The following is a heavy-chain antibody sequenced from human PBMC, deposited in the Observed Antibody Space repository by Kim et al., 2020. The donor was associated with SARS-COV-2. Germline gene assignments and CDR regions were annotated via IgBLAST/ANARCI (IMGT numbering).Heavy chain of an antibody. J-gene: IGHJ3*02. D-gene: IGHD1-26*01. Sequence: GGSLRLSCAASGFTFSSYGMHWVRQAPGKGLEWVAVIWYDGSNKYYADSVKGRFTISRDNSKNTLYLQMNSLRAEDTAVYYCARSRGLRGAFDIWGQGTMVTVSS. V-gene: IGHV3-33*01. CDR3: ARSRGLRGAFDI. CDR2: IWYDGSNK. CDR1: GFTFSSYG.